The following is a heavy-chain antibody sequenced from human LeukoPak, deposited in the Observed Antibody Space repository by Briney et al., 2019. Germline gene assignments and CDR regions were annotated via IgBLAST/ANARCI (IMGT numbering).Heavy chain of an antibody. CDR2: ISGSGGST. CDR3: AKGPSRNIAAAGTDY. J-gene: IGHJ4*02. V-gene: IGHV3-23*01. Sequence: HPGGSLRLSCAASGFTFSSYAMSWVRQAPGKGLEWVSAISGSGGSTYYADSVKGRFSISRDNSKNTLYLQMNSLRAEDTAVYYCAKGPSRNIAAAGTDYWGQGTLVTVSS. D-gene: IGHD6-13*01. CDR1: GFTFSSYA.